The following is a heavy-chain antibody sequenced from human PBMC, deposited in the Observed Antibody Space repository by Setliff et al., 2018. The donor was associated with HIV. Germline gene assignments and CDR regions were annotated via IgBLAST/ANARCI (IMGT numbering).Heavy chain of an antibody. D-gene: IGHD2-15*01. CDR1: GGSMSPYY. Sequence: PSETLSLTCSVSGGSMSPYYWTWIRQPAGRGLEWIGRIYPTGSTIYNPSLRSRVTMSVDTSKNQFSLRLGSVTAADTAVYYCARVFPPIRGAPFGTPPGAFDIWGQGTMVTVS. V-gene: IGHV4-4*07. J-gene: IGHJ3*02. CDR3: ARVFPPIRGAPFGTPPGAFDI. CDR2: IYPTGST.